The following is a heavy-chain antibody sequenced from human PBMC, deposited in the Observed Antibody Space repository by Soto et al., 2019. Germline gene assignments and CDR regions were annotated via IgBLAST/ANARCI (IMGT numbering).Heavy chain of an antibody. V-gene: IGHV1-18*01. CDR3: ALEGRCSGGSCLRRDAFDI. D-gene: IGHD2-15*01. Sequence: ASVKVSCKASGYTFTSYGISWVRQAPGQGLEWMGWISAYNGNTNYAQKLQGRVTMTTDTSTSTAYMELRSLRSDDTAVYYCALEGRCSGGSCLRRDAFDIWGQGTMVTVSS. CDR2: ISAYNGNT. J-gene: IGHJ3*02. CDR1: GYTFTSYG.